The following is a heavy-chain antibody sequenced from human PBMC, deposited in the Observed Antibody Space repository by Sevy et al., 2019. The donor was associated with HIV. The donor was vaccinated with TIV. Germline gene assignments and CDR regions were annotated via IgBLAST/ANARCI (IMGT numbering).Heavy chain of an antibody. V-gene: IGHV3-53*01. J-gene: IGHJ4*02. Sequence: GGSLRLSCAASGFTVSSNYMSWVRQAPGKGLEWVSVIYSGGSTYYADSVKGRFTISRDNSKNTLYLQMNSLRAVDTAVYYCARGGAVATPFDYWGQGTLVTVSS. CDR3: ARGGAVATPFDY. D-gene: IGHD6-19*01. CDR1: GFTVSSNY. CDR2: IYSGGST.